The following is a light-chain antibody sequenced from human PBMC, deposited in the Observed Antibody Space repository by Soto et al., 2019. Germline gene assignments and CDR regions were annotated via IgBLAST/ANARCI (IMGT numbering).Light chain of an antibody. CDR1: QSVSSNF. Sequence: VMTHSAGPLSWSPGDRATLSWVASQSVSSNFLAWYQQKNGQAPRLVIYGASNRATGIPDRFSGSGYGTDVNLTISRLETEDFAVYYCQQYDSSPRTFGQGTKVDIK. J-gene: IGKJ1*01. V-gene: IGKV3-20*01. CDR3: QQYDSSPRT. CDR2: GAS.